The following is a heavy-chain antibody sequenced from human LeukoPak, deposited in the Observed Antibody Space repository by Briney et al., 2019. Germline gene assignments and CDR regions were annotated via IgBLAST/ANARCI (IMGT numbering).Heavy chain of an antibody. J-gene: IGHJ6*02. D-gene: IGHD4-17*01. V-gene: IGHV3-21*01. Sequence: PGGSLRLSCAASGFTFSSYSMNSVRQAPGKGLEWVSSISSSSSYIYYADSVKGRFTISRDNAKNSLYLQMNSLRAEDTAVYYCARSDYGDYQYYYYGMDVWGQGTTVTVSS. CDR1: GFTFSSYS. CDR2: ISSSSSYI. CDR3: ARSDYGDYQYYYYGMDV.